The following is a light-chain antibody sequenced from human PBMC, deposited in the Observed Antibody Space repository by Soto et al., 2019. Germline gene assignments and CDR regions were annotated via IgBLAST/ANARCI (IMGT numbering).Light chain of an antibody. J-gene: IGLJ2*01. CDR1: SSDVGSYNL. CDR3: CSYAGSRNFV. V-gene: IGLV2-23*03. Sequence: QSALTQPASVSGSPGQSITISCTGTSSDVGSYNLVSWYQQHPGKAPKLIIYEGSKRPSGVSNRFSGSKSGNTASLTISGLQAEDEADYHCCSYAGSRNFVFGEGTKLTVL. CDR2: EGS.